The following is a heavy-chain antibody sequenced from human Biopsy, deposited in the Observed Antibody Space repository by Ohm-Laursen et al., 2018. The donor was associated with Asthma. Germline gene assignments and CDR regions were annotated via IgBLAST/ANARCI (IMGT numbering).Heavy chain of an antibody. D-gene: IGHD6-6*01. CDR3: ARAVSSSSYWYFDL. CDR1: GDAMSTSGSY. J-gene: IGHJ2*01. CDR2: IYYGGRT. Sequence: SETLSLTCIVSGDAMSTSGSYWGWIRQSPGKGLEWIGGIYYGGRTYYNPSLKSRVTISADTAKNHFSLKVTFVTAADTAVYYCARAVSSSSYWYFDLWGRGDLVTVSS. V-gene: IGHV4-39*02.